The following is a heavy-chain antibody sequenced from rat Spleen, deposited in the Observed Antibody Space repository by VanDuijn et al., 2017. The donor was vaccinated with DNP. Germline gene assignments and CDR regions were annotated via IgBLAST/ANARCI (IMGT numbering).Heavy chain of an antibody. V-gene: IGHV3-1*01. J-gene: IGHJ2*01. CDR2: ISYSGST. CDR3: ARGSSPDY. D-gene: IGHD1-2*01. Sequence: EVQFQESGPGLVKSSQSLSLTCSVTGYSITSNYWAWIRKFPGNKMEWMGYISYSGSTTYNPSLKSRISITRDTSKNQFFLQLNSVTTEDTATYYCARGSSPDYWGQGVMVTVSS. CDR1: GYSITSNY.